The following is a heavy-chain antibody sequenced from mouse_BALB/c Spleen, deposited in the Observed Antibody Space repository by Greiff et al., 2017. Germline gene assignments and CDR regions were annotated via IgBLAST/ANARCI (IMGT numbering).Heavy chain of an antibody. D-gene: IGHD3-2*01. CDR3: ARRTARAPYFDY. Sequence: VMLVESGGDLVKPGGSLKLSCAASGFTFSSYGMSWVRQTPDKRLEWVATISSGGSYTYYPDSVKGRFTISRDNAKNTLYLQMSSLKSEDTAMYYCARRTARAPYFDYWGQGTTLTVSS. CDR1: GFTFSSYG. CDR2: ISSGGSYT. J-gene: IGHJ2*01. V-gene: IGHV5-6*02.